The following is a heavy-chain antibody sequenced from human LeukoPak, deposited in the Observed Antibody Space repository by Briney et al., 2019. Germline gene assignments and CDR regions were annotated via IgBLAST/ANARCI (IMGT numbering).Heavy chain of an antibody. Sequence: PGGSLRLSCAASGFTFKSYAMSWVRQAPGKGLEWVSTITKSGDTIYYADSVKGRFTISRDNSKNTLSLEMNSLRADDTAVYYCSKVFGGFYYGSFDHWGQGTLVTVSP. J-gene: IGHJ4*02. CDR2: ITKSGDTI. CDR1: GFTFKSYA. V-gene: IGHV3-23*01. CDR3: SKVFGGFYYGSFDH. D-gene: IGHD4-17*01.